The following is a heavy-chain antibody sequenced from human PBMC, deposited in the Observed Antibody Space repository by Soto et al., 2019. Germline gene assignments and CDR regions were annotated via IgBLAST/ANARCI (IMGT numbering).Heavy chain of an antibody. V-gene: IGHV1-69*01. J-gene: IGHJ6*02. CDR2: IIPIFGTA. D-gene: IGHD4-17*01. Sequence: QVQLVQSGAEVKKPGSSVKVSCKASGGTFSSYAISWVRQAPGQGLEWMGGIIPIFGTANYAQKFQGRVTITADESTSTAYMELNSLRSEDTAVYYCARDLVSDGDPINSYYGMDVWGQGTTVTVSS. CDR3: ARDLVSDGDPINSYYGMDV. CDR1: GGTFSSYA.